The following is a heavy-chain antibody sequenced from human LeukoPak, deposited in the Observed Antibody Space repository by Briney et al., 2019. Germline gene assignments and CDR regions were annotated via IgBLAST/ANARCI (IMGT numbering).Heavy chain of an antibody. CDR2: IIPIFGTA. D-gene: IGHD6-13*01. J-gene: IGHJ4*02. V-gene: IGHV1-69*05. CDR1: GGTFSSYA. Sequence: SVKVSCRASGGTFSSYAISWVRQAPGQGLEWMGGIIPIFGTANYAQKFQGRVTITTDESTSTAYMELSSLRSEDTAVYYCASLYPGEQQPDYWGQGTLVTVSS. CDR3: ASLYPGEQQPDY.